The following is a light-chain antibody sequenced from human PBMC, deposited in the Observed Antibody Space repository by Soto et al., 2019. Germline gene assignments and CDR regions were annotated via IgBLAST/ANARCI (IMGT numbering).Light chain of an antibody. CDR3: MQPLQTPRT. J-gene: IGKJ4*01. CDR2: LGS. Sequence: DIVIPQYPLSLPATPGVPACISCRSSQSLLHSNGYNYLDWYLQKPGQSPQLLTYLGSNRASGVPDRFSGSGSGTDFTLKISRVEAEDVGVYYCMQPLQTPRTFGGGTKVDIK. CDR1: QSLLHSNGYNY. V-gene: IGKV2-28*01.